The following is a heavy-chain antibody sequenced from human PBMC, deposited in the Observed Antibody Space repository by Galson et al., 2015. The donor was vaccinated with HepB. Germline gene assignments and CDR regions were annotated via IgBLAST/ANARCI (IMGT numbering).Heavy chain of an antibody. Sequence: SLRLSCAASGFTFSSYAMHWVRQAPGKGLEYVSAISSNGGSTYYADSVKGRFTISRDNSKNTLYLQMSSLRAEDTAVYYCVKGGYSSSWYDYWGQGTLVTVSS. CDR2: ISSNGGST. J-gene: IGHJ4*02. CDR3: VKGGYSSSWYDY. V-gene: IGHV3-64D*06. CDR1: GFTFSSYA. D-gene: IGHD6-13*01.